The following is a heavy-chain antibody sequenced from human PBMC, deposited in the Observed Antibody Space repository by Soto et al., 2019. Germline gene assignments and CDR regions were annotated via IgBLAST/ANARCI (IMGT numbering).Heavy chain of an antibody. CDR3: ARLSASAGGIHF. J-gene: IGHJ4*02. Sequence: QVQLQESGPGLVKPSQILSLTCTVSGGSISSGGYYWSWIRQYPGKGLEWIGYINYSGSTHYTPSLRSRVTILADTSDNQFSLNLRSVTAADTAVYYCARLSASAGGIHFWGRGALVTVSS. D-gene: IGHD6-13*01. V-gene: IGHV4-31*03. CDR1: GGSISSGGYY. CDR2: INYSGST.